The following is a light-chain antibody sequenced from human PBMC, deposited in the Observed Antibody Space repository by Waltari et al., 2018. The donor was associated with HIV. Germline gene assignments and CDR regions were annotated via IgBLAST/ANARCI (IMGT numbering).Light chain of an antibody. CDR1: SCSIGDNA. Sequence: HSLMTQHPSVSGTARHRVTIASSRGSCSIGDNAESWYQQFPGTAPKPSIYSNNQRPSGVPDRFSGSKSGTSASLAIRGLQSEDEADYYCATLDDSLNGPVVGGGTKVTVL. CDR3: ATLDDSLNGPV. CDR2: SNN. V-gene: IGLV1-44*01. J-gene: IGLJ2*01.